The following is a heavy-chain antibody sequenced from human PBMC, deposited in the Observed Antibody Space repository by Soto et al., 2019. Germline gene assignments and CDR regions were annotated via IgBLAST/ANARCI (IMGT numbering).Heavy chain of an antibody. Sequence: PSDTLSLTSSVSGGSISSSFWSWIRQPPGKELEWIGYISYSGSTTYNPSLKSRITLSVDTSKNQFSLRLRSVTAADPAVDYGARLEGFKVWGVWGQGTTVTVSS. CDR2: ISYSGST. CDR3: ARLEGFKVWGV. V-gene: IGHV4-59*08. CDR1: GGSISSSF. J-gene: IGHJ6*02. D-gene: IGHD3-16*01.